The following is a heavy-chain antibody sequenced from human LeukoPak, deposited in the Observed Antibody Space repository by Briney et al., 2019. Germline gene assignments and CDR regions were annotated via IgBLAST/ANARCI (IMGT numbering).Heavy chain of an antibody. CDR2: IHYTGRT. V-gene: IGHV4-59*13. Sequence: SETLSLTCTISRGSISTYYWSWIRQTPGRTLEWIGNIHYTGRTRYNPSLESRVTMSLDTPKNEFSLRLTSMTAADSAVYYCARGRPDPQNSDYWDYWGQGILVTVSS. CDR3: ARGRPDPQNSDYWDY. J-gene: IGHJ4*02. CDR1: RGSISTYY. D-gene: IGHD3-22*01.